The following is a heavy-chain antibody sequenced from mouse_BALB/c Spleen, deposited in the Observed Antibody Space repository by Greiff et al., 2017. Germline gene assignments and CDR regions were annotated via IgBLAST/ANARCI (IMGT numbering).Heavy chain of an antibody. J-gene: IGHJ4*01. V-gene: IGHV3-6*02. CDR3: AREGDYDYDDAMDY. CDR2: ISYDGSN. D-gene: IGHD2-4*01. CDR1: GYSITSGYY. Sequence: VQLQQSGPGLVKPSQSLSLTCSVTGYSITSGYYWNWIRQFPGNKLEWMGYISYDGSNNYNPSLKNRISITRDTSKNQFFLKLNSVTTEDTATYYCAREGDYDYDDAMDYWGQGTSVTVSS.